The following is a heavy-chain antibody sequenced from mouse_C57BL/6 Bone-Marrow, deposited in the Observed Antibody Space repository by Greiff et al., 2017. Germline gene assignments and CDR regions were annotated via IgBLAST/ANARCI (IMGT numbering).Heavy chain of an antibody. CDR2: IDPETGGT. D-gene: IGHD2-4*01. V-gene: IGHV1-15*01. CDR3: TRAEDYDEGGYAMGG. J-gene: IGHJ4*01. CDR1: GYTFTDYE. Sequence: QVQLKESGAELVRPGASVTLSCKASGYTFTDYEMHWVKQTPVHGLEWIGAIDPETGGTAYNQKFKGKAILTADKSSSTAYMELRSLTSEDSAVYYCTRAEDYDEGGYAMGGWGQGTTVTVSS.